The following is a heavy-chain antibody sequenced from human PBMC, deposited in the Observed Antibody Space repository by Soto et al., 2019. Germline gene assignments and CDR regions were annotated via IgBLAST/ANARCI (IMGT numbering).Heavy chain of an antibody. CDR1: GHTFHNYA. Sequence: PGGSLRLSCVGSGHTFHNYAMTWVRQAPGKGLEWVSGISGSGGSTYYADSVRGRFTISRDDSKNTLYLQMNSLRAEDTAVYYCARGWLDFWSGYGNWMDVWGKGTTVTVSS. J-gene: IGHJ6*04. V-gene: IGHV3-23*01. CDR2: ISGSGGST. CDR3: ARGWLDFWSGYGNWMDV. D-gene: IGHD3-3*01.